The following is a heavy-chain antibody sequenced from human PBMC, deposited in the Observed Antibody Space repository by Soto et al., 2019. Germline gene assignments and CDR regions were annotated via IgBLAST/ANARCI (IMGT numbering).Heavy chain of an antibody. J-gene: IGHJ6*02. CDR1: GYSFTSYW. Sequence: GESLKISCKGSGYSFTSYWIGWVRQMPGKGLEWMGIIYPGDSDTRYSPSFQGQVTISADKSISTAYLQWSSLKASDTAMYYCARHDRYYYVSSGYLSSYGMDVWCQAPTVSLSS. D-gene: IGHD3-22*01. CDR2: IYPGDSDT. CDR3: ARHDRYYYVSSGYLSSYGMDV. V-gene: IGHV5-51*01.